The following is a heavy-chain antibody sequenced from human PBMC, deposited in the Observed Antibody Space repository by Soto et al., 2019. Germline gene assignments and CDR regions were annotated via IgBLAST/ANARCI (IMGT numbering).Heavy chain of an antibody. CDR3: ARDTFTQYSKLVRFDY. D-gene: IGHD6-6*01. V-gene: IGHV1-18*04. J-gene: IGHJ4*02. Sequence: QVQLVQSGAEVKKPGASVKVSCKASGYTFTSYGISWVRQAPGQGLEWMGWISAYNGNTNYAQKLQGRVTMTTDTATSTAYMELRSLRSDDTAVYYCARDTFTQYSKLVRFDYWGQGTLVTVSS. CDR1: GYTFTSYG. CDR2: ISAYNGNT.